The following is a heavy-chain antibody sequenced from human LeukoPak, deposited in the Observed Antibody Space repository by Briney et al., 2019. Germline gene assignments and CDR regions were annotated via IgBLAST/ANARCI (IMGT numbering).Heavy chain of an antibody. V-gene: IGHV3-30-3*01. CDR1: GFTFSSYA. J-gene: IGHJ4*02. D-gene: IGHD6-19*01. Sequence: GGSLRLSCAASGFTFSSYAMHWVRQAPGKGLEWVAVISYDGSNKYYADSVKGRFTISRDNSKNTLYLQMNSLRAEDTAVYYCAREGGLTDSSGLDYWGQGTLVTVSS. CDR3: AREGGLTDSSGLDY. CDR2: ISYDGSNK.